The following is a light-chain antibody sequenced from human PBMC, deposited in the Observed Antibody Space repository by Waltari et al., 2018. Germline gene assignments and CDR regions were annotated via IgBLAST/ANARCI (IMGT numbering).Light chain of an antibody. CDR2: SAS. Sequence: EVVLTQSPATLSLSTGERATLSCRARQGVSVNLAWYQQRPGQAPRLLIHSASPRATGIPARFGCSGSGTEFTLTISSLESEDFAVYYCQQSHNWPPLTFGGGTKVEIK. J-gene: IGKJ4*01. V-gene: IGKV3-15*01. CDR3: QQSHNWPPLT. CDR1: QGVSVN.